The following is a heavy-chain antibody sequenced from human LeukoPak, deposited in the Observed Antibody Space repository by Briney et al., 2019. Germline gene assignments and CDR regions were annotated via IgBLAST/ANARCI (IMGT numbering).Heavy chain of an antibody. CDR2: ISSSSSYI. Sequence: GGSLRLSCAASGFTFSSYSMNWVRQAPGKGLEWVSSISSSSSYIYYADSVKGRLTISRDNAKNSLYLQMNSLRAEDTAVYYCARDPTTDYGDYGGDYXXXGTLVTV. CDR3: ARDPTTDYGDYGGDY. D-gene: IGHD4-17*01. V-gene: IGHV3-21*04. J-gene: IGHJ4*02. CDR1: GFTFSSYS.